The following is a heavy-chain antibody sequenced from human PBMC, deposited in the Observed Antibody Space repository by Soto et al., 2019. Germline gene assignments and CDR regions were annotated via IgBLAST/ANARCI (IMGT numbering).Heavy chain of an antibody. J-gene: IGHJ4*02. CDR1: GGSISSGGYY. V-gene: IGHV4-31*03. D-gene: IGHD3-22*01. CDR2: IYYSGST. Sequence: SETLSLTCTVSGGSISSGGYYWSWIRQHPGKGLEWIGYIYYSGSTYYNPSLKSRVTISVDTSKNQFSLKLSSVTAEDTAVYYCARDSPYYYDSSGYYDYWGQGTLVTVSS. CDR3: ARDSPYYYDSSGYYDY.